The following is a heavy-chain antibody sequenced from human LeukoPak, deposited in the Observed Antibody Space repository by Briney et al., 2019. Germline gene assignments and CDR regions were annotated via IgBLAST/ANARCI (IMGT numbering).Heavy chain of an antibody. CDR2: MNPNSGRT. CDR1: GYTFTSYD. J-gene: IGHJ4*02. D-gene: IGHD3-10*01. CDR3: ARAYEDYYGSGAIDY. V-gene: IGHV1-8*01. Sequence: ASVNVSCKVSGYTFTSYDINWVRQATGQGREWMGWMNPNSGRTGYTHKFHGKVTMARNTSISTAYMELSSLRSENAAVYYCARAYEDYYGSGAIDYWGQGTLATVSS.